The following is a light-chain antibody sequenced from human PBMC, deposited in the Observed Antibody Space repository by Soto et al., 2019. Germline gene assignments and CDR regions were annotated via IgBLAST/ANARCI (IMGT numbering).Light chain of an antibody. CDR1: SSDVGGYNY. CDR3: SSYTGSNTPVV. V-gene: IGLV2-14*01. J-gene: IGLJ2*01. Sequence: QAASVSGSPGQSITISCTGTSSDVGGYNYVSWYQQHPGKAPNLIIFEVSNRPSGVSNRFSGSKSGNSASLTISGLQAEDEADYYCSSYTGSNTPVVFGGGTKLTVL. CDR2: EVS.